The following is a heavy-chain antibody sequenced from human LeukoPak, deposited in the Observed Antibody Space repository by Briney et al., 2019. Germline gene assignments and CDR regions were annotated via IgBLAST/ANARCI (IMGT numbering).Heavy chain of an antibody. D-gene: IGHD6-13*01. CDR2: INPNSGGT. CDR3: ARLGAAAGIYYFDY. CDR1: GYTFTGYY. V-gene: IGHV1-2*02. Sequence: GASVKVSCKASGYTFTGYYMHWVRQAPGQGLEWMGWINPNSGGTNYAQKFQGRVTMTRDTSISTAYMELSRLRSDDTAVYYCARLGAAAGIYYFDYWGQGTLVTVSS. J-gene: IGHJ4*02.